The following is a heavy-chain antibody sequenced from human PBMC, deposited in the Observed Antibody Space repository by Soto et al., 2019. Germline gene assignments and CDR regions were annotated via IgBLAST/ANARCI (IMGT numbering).Heavy chain of an antibody. Sequence: PSETLSLTCAVSGGSISSGGYSWIWIRQPPGKGLEWIGYIYHSGNIYYNPSLKSLVTISVDRSKNQFSLKLSSVTAADKAVYYCAKVLFCFFYESSGYYSDASAFEHWGQGTLVTVPS. CDR2: IYHSGNI. J-gene: IGHJ4*02. V-gene: IGHV4-30-2*01. CDR3: AKVLFCFFYESSGYYSDASAFEH. CDR1: GGSISSGGYS. D-gene: IGHD3-22*01.